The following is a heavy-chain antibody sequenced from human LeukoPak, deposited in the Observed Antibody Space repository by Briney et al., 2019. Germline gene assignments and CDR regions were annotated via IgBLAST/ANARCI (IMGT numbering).Heavy chain of an antibody. CDR2: IYYSGST. J-gene: IGHJ5*02. D-gene: IGHD2-2*01. CDR3: ARTQSSWFDP. V-gene: IGHV4-61*01. Sequence: SETLSLTCTVSGGSISSSSYYWSWIRQPPGKGLEWIGYIYYSGSTNYNPSLKSRVTISVDTSKNQFSLKLSSVTAADTAVYYCARTQSSWFDPWGQGTLVTVSS. CDR1: GGSISSSSYY.